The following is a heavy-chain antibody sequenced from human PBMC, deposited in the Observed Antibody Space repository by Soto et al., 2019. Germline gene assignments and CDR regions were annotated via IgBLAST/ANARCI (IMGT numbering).Heavy chain of an antibody. CDR3: ARYEGMGVNTFDY. V-gene: IGHV4-30-2*01. D-gene: IGHD3-10*01. Sequence: SETLSLTCAVSGDSITSGGYSWNWIRRPPGKGLEWIGYIYHSGTTYYNPSLKSRVTISLDTSNNQFSLELNSVTAADTAMYYCARYEGMGVNTFDYWGQGPLVTVYS. J-gene: IGHJ4*02. CDR1: GDSITSGGYS. CDR2: IYHSGTT.